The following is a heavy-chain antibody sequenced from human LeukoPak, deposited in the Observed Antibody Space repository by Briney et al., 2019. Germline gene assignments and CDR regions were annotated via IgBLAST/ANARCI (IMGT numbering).Heavy chain of an antibody. CDR1: GFTFSSYA. CDR3: AKTVSGYCSGGSCRTMDV. CDR2: ISGSGGST. J-gene: IGHJ6*02. Sequence: GGSLRLSCAASGFTFSSYATSWVRQAPGKGLEWVSAISGSGGSTYYADSVKGRFTISRDNSKNTLYLQMNSLRAEDTAVYYCAKTVSGYCSGGSCRTMDVWGQGTTVTVSS. D-gene: IGHD2-15*01. V-gene: IGHV3-23*01.